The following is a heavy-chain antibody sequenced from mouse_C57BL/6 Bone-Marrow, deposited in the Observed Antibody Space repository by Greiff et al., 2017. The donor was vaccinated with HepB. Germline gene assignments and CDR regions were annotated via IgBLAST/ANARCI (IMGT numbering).Heavy chain of an antibody. Sequence: DVKLVESGGGLVKPGGSLKLSCAASGFTFSSYAMSWVRQTPEKRLEWVATISDGGSYTYYPDNVKGRFTISRDNAKNNLYLQMSHLKSEDTAMYYCARAIGAWFAYWGQGTLVTVSA. J-gene: IGHJ3*01. V-gene: IGHV5-4*03. CDR3: ARAIGAWFAY. CDR1: GFTFSSYA. D-gene: IGHD3-1*01. CDR2: ISDGGSYT.